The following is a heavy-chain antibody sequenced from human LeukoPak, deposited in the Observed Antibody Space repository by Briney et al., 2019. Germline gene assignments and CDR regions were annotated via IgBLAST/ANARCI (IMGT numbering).Heavy chain of an antibody. CDR1: GYSISSGVYY. D-gene: IGHD3-16*01. J-gene: IGHJ4*02. CDR2: IYYSGNT. Sequence: SETLSLTCTVSGYSISSGVYYWTWIRQDPGKGLEWIGYIYYSGNTFYNPALKSRATISVDTSKNQFSLTLSSVTAADTAVYYCARVETTMIRYWGQGTLVAVSS. CDR3: ARVETTMIRY. V-gene: IGHV4-31*03.